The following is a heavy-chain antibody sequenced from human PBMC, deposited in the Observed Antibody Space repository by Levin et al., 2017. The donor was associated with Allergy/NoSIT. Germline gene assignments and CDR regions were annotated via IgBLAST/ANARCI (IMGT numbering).Heavy chain of an antibody. J-gene: IGHJ4*02. V-gene: IGHV3-15*01. CDR3: TTVLVVVSSAKGY. CDR2: IKSIPDGGAT. Sequence: GGSLRLSCAASGFTFSNTWMTWVRQAPGKGLERVGRIKSIPDGGATEYAAHVKGRFTIPRDDSKQTLFLQMNSLRTEDTALYFCTTVLVVVSSAKGYWGPGSLVTFFS. CDR1: GFTFSNTW. D-gene: IGHD2-15*01.